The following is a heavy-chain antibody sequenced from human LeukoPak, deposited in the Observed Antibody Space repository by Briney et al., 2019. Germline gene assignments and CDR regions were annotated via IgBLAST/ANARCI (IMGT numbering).Heavy chain of an antibody. CDR1: GGSFSGYY. D-gene: IGHD6-19*01. CDR2: INHSGST. CDR3: ATHIAVAFDY. Sequence: TSETLSLTCAVYGGSFSGYYWSWIRQPPGKGLEWIGEINHSGSTNYNPSLKSRVTISVDTSKNQFSLKLSSVTAADTAVYYCATHIAVAFDYWGQGTLVTVSS. V-gene: IGHV4-34*01. J-gene: IGHJ4*02.